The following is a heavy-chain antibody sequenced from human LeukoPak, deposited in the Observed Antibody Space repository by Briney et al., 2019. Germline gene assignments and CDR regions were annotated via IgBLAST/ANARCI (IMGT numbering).Heavy chain of an antibody. V-gene: IGHV3-7*03. Sequence: GGSLRLSCAASGFTFNTYWMSWVRQAPGKGLEWVANIKQDGSEKYYVDSVKGRFTISRDNAKNSLYLQMNSLRAEDTAVYYCAAADHYDSTGYYYFEHWGQGSLVTVSS. J-gene: IGHJ4*02. CDR3: AAADHYDSTGYYYFEH. D-gene: IGHD3-22*01. CDR1: GFTFNTYW. CDR2: IKQDGSEK.